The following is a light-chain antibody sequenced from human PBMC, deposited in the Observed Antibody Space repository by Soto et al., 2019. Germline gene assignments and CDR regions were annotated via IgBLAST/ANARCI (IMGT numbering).Light chain of an antibody. Sequence: QSVLTQSPSASGTPGQRVTIACSGSSSNIGGNTVNWYQQLPGTAPKLLIYSNNQRPSGVPDRFSGSRSGTSASLAISGLQSEDEADYYCVAWDDSLRHYVFGTGTKLTVL. CDR1: SSNIGGNT. J-gene: IGLJ1*01. CDR3: VAWDDSLRHYV. V-gene: IGLV1-44*01. CDR2: SNN.